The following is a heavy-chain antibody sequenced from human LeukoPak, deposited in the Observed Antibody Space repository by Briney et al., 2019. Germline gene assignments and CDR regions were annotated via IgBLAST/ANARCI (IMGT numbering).Heavy chain of an antibody. V-gene: IGHV4-59*08. J-gene: IGHJ4*02. CDR2: IYYSGST. Sequence: SETLSLTCTVSGGSISSYYWTWIRQPPGKGLEWIGYIYYSGSTNYNPSLKSRVTISVDTSKNQFSLKLSSVTAADTAVYYCARQGRGYGGNSDYWGQGTLVTVSS. D-gene: IGHD4-23*01. CDR1: GGSISSYY. CDR3: ARQGRGYGGNSDY.